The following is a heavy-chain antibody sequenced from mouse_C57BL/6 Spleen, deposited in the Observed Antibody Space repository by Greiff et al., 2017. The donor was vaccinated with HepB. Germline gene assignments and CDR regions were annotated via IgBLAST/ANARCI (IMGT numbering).Heavy chain of an antibody. CDR1: GYTFTSYW. J-gene: IGHJ4*01. CDR2: INPSNGGT. D-gene: IGHD1-1*01. V-gene: IGHV1-53*01. Sequence: VKLQQPGTELVKPGASVKLSCKASGYTFTSYWMHWVKQRPGQGLEWIGNINPSNGGTNYNEKFKSKATLTVDKSSSTAYMQLSSLTSEDSAVYYCAEGYYYGSRHYAMDYWGQGTSVTVSS. CDR3: AEGYYYGSRHYAMDY.